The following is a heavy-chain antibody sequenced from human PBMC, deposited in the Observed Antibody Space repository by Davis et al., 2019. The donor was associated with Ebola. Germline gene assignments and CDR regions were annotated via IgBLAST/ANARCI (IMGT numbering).Heavy chain of an antibody. V-gene: IGHV1-69*13. J-gene: IGHJ5*02. Sequence: SVKVSCKASGGTFSRHAISWVRQAPGQGLDWMGGIIPIFDTVKYAQKFQGRVTITADESTSTAYMELSSLRSEDTAVYYCARVAIILVPTTIGHIWFDPWGQGTLVTVSS. CDR3: ARVAIILVPTTIGHIWFDP. CDR2: IIPIFDTV. D-gene: IGHD2-2*01. CDR1: GGTFSRHA.